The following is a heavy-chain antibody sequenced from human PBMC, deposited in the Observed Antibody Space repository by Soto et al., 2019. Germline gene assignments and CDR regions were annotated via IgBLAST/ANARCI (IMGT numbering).Heavy chain of an antibody. D-gene: IGHD2-15*01. V-gene: IGHV4-61*01. CDR1: GGSVSSTSYY. Sequence: PSETLSLTCTVSGGSVSSTSYYWFWIRQPPGMGLEWIGYIYDSGSTDYNPSLKSRVTITIDTSKNQFSLKLSSVTAADTAVYYCATTPSVGSWRNWFDPWGQGTLVTVSS. CDR2: IYDSGST. J-gene: IGHJ5*02. CDR3: ATTPSVGSWRNWFDP.